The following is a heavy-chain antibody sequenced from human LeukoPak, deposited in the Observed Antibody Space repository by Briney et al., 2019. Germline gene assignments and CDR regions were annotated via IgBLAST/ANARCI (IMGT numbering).Heavy chain of an antibody. V-gene: IGHV3-9*01. J-gene: IGHJ4*02. CDR3: AKGPFSYGDPAFDY. D-gene: IGHD4-17*01. Sequence: GRSLRLSCAASGFTFDDYAMHWVRQAPGKGLEWVSGISWNSGSIGYADSVKGRFTISRDNAKNSLYLQMNSLRAEDTALYYCAKGPFSYGDPAFDYWGQGTLVTVSS. CDR1: GFTFDDYA. CDR2: ISWNSGSI.